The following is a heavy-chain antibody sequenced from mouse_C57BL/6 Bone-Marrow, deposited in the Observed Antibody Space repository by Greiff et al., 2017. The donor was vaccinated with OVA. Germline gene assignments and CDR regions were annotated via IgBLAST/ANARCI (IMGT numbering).Heavy chain of an antibody. CDR1: GYTFTSYW. D-gene: IGHD1-1*01. J-gene: IGHJ4*01. Sequence: QVQLQQPGAELVRPGSSVKLSCKASGYTFTSYWMHWVKQRPIQGLEWIGNIDPSDSETHYNQKFKDKATLTVDKSSSTAYMQLSSLTSEDSAVEYCAREGLYYGSSCDYAMDYWGQGTSVTVSS. V-gene: IGHV1-52*01. CDR3: AREGLYYGSSCDYAMDY. CDR2: IDPSDSET.